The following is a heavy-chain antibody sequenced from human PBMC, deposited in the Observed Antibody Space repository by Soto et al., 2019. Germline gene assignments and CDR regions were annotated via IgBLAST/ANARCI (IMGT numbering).Heavy chain of an antibody. V-gene: IGHV3-30*18. J-gene: IGHJ4*02. CDR3: GKGGSGGGGDFDY. Sequence: QVQLVESGGGVVQPGRSLRLSCAASGFTFSSYGMHWVRQAPGKGLEWVAVISYDGSNKYYADSVKGRFTISRDNSKNTLYLQMNSLRAEDTAVYYCGKGGSGGGGDFDYWGQGTLVTVSS. CDR1: GFTFSSYG. D-gene: IGHD2-15*01. CDR2: ISYDGSNK.